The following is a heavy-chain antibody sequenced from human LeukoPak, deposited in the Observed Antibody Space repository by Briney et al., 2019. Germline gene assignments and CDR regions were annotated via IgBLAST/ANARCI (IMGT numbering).Heavy chain of an antibody. J-gene: IGHJ5*02. CDR2: IIPIFGTA. CDR3: ASVVVVAATSAWFDP. D-gene: IGHD2-15*01. Sequence: GASVKVSCKASGGTFSSYAISWVRQAPGQELEWMGGIIPIFGTANYAQKFQGRVTITTDESTSTAYMELSSLRSEDTAVYYCASVVVVAATSAWFDPWGQGTLVTVSS. CDR1: GGTFSSYA. V-gene: IGHV1-69*05.